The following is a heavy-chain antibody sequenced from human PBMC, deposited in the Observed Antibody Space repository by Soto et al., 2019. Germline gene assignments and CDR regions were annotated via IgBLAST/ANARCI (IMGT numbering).Heavy chain of an antibody. D-gene: IGHD1-26*01. J-gene: IGHJ4*02. Sequence: PGGSLILSCAASGFTFGPYWMTRVRQAPGKGLEWVAGIRFDGSNENYADSAKGRFTISRDNSKNMLYLQMNSLSVEDTAVYYCARDGVGATVFFGYFDYWGQGALVTVSS. CDR3: ARDGVGATVFFGYFDY. V-gene: IGHV3-33*08. CDR1: GFTFGPYW. CDR2: IRFDGSNE.